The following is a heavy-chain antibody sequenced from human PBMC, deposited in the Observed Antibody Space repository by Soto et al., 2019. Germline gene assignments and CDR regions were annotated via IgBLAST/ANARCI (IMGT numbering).Heavy chain of an antibody. CDR1: GFTFSSYA. CDR2: IGAGGYGT. J-gene: IGHJ4*02. D-gene: IGHD6-19*01. CDR3: VTHSSGYLRFDY. Sequence: GGSLRLSCAASGFTFSSYAMSWVRQAPGKGLEWVSSIGAGGYGTHYADSVKGRFSISRDNSKNTLFLQLNSLRAEDTALYYCVTHSSGYLRFDYWGQGALLNVSS. V-gene: IGHV3-23*01.